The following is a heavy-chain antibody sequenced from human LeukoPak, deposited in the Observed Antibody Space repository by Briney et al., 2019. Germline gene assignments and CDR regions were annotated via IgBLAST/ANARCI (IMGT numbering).Heavy chain of an antibody. Sequence: GASVKVSCKASGYTFTCYYIHWVRQAPGQGLERMGWINPNSGGTNYAQKFQDRVTMTRDTAIRTAYMELSRLRSDDTAVYYCARDYREGFYYDSFDFDYWGQGTLVTVSS. J-gene: IGHJ4*02. CDR2: INPNSGGT. D-gene: IGHD3-22*01. V-gene: IGHV1-2*02. CDR3: ARDYREGFYYDSFDFDY. CDR1: GYTFTCYY.